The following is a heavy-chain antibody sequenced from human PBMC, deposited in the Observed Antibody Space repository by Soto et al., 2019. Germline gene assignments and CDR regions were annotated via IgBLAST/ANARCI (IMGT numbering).Heavy chain of an antibody. CDR3: ARSVAVPGAHIDY. V-gene: IGHV4-59*01. CDR1: GGSISGSY. Sequence: PETLSLTCSVSGGSISGSYWSWIRQSPGKGLEWLGYVYYTGSTNYSPSLRSRVSISVDTSKNEFSLRLSSVTAADTAVYFCARSVAVPGAHIDYWGQGTQVTVSS. D-gene: IGHD6-19*01. CDR2: VYYTGST. J-gene: IGHJ4*02.